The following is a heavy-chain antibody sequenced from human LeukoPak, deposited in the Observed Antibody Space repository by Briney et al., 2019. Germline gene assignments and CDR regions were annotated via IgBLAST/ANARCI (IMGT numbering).Heavy chain of an antibody. Sequence: ASVKVSCKASGYTFTGYYMHWVRQAPGQGLEWMGRINPNSGGTHYAQKFQGRVTMTRDTSISTAYMELSRLRSDDTAVYYCARDRDYYDSSGYYYYFDYWGQGTLVTVSS. CDR2: INPNSGGT. D-gene: IGHD3-22*01. J-gene: IGHJ4*02. CDR3: ARDRDYYDSSGYYYYFDY. V-gene: IGHV1-2*06. CDR1: GYTFTGYY.